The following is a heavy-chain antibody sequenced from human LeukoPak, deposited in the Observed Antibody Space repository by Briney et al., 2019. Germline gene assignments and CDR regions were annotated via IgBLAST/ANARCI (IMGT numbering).Heavy chain of an antibody. D-gene: IGHD1-14*01. J-gene: IGHJ6*03. CDR2: IYYSGST. V-gene: IGHV4-59*01. Sequence: SETLSLTCTVSGGSISNKYWSWIRQPPGKGLEWIGYIYYSGSTNYNPSLKSRVTISVDTSKNQFSLKLSSVTAADTAVYYCASSEAGHYYYYMDVWGKGTTVTVSS. CDR1: GGSISNKY. CDR3: ASSEAGHYYYYMDV.